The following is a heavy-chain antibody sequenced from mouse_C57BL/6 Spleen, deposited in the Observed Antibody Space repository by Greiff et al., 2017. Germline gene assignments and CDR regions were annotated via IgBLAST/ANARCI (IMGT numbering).Heavy chain of an antibody. D-gene: IGHD1-1*01. Sequence: QVQLQQPGAELVKPGASVKLSCKASGYTFTSYWMHWVKQRPGQGLEWIGMIHPNSGSTNYNEKFKSKATLTVDKSSSTAYMQLSSLTSEDSAVYYCARDVTTVVAEYYFDYWGQGTTLTVSS. CDR1: GYTFTSYW. V-gene: IGHV1-64*01. J-gene: IGHJ2*01. CDR3: ARDVTTVVAEYYFDY. CDR2: IHPNSGST.